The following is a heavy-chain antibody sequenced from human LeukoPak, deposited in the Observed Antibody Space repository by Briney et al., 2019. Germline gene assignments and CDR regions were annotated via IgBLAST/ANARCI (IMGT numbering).Heavy chain of an antibody. J-gene: IGHJ4*02. V-gene: IGHV4-38-2*02. CDR2: IYHSGTT. D-gene: IGHD3-16*01. CDR3: ARDSSRGTFDY. CDR1: GYTISSVYH. Sequence: SETLSLTCAVSGYTISSVYHWGWIRQPPGRGLDWIGTIYHSGTTYYNPSLKSRLTISVDTSKNQFSLKPSSVTAADTAVYYCARDSSRGTFDYWGQGTLVTVSS.